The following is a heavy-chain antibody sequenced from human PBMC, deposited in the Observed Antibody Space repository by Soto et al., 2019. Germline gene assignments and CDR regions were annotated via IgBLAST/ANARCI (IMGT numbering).Heavy chain of an antibody. CDR1: GGSISSSNW. Sequence: QVQLQESGPGLVKPSGTLSLTCAVSGGSISSSNWWSWVRQPPGKGLEWIGEIYHSGSTNYNPSLKRRVTIAVDKSKNQVSLKLSSVTAADTAVYYCARGPPSDLVIPGSWEFDYWGQGTLVTVSS. D-gene: IGHD3-10*01. CDR2: IYHSGST. V-gene: IGHV4-4*02. CDR3: ARGPPSDLVIPGSWEFDY. J-gene: IGHJ4*02.